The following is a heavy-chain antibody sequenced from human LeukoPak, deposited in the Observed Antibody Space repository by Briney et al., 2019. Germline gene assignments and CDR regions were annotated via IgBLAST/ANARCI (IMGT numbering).Heavy chain of an antibody. J-gene: IGHJ2*01. D-gene: IGHD5-18*01. CDR1: GYSFTSYW. CDR3: ARQNSYGPRDFDL. V-gene: IGHV5-51*01. CDR2: IYPGDSDT. Sequence: GESLKISCKGSGYSFTSYWIGWVRQIPGKGLEWMGIIYPGDSDTRYNPSFQGQVTISADKSSSTAYLQWSSLKASDTAMYYCARQNSYGPRDFDLWGRGTLVTVSS.